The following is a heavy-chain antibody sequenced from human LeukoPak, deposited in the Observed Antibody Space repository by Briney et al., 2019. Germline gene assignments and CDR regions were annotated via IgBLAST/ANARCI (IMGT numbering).Heavy chain of an antibody. CDR2: IYSGGST. CDR1: GFTLSSNY. V-gene: IGHV3-66*02. J-gene: IGHJ4*02. D-gene: IGHD3-22*01. CDR3: ARGISGYYYGTDY. Sequence: GGSLRLSCAASGFTLSSNYMSWVRQAPGKGLEWVSVIYSGGSTYYTDSVKGRFTISRDNSKNTLYLQMNSLRAEDTAVYYCARGISGYYYGTDYWGQGTLVTVSS.